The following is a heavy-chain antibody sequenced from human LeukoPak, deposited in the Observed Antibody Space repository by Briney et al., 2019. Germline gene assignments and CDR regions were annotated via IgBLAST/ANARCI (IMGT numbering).Heavy chain of an antibody. J-gene: IGHJ4*02. CDR2: ISGSGGST. D-gene: IGHD3-22*01. V-gene: IGHV3-23*01. CDR1: GSTFSSYA. Sequence: HTGRSLRLSCAASGSTFSSYAMSWVRQAPGKGLEWVSAISGSGGSTYYADSVKGRFTISRDNSKNTLYLQMNSLRAEDTAVYYCAKATTRITMIVVVPIAVDYWGQGTLVTVSS. CDR3: AKATTRITMIVVVPIAVDY.